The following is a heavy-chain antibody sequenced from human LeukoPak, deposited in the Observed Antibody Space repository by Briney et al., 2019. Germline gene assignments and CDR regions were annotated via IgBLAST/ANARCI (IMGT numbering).Heavy chain of an antibody. V-gene: IGHV1-18*01. D-gene: IGHD5-18*01. Sequence: ASVKVSCKASGYTFTSYGISWVRQAPGQGLEWMGRISAYNGNTNYAQKLQGRVTMTTDTSTSTAYMELRSLRSDDTAVYYCARMLGYSYGPNTYYYYYMDVWGKGTTVTVSS. J-gene: IGHJ6*03. CDR2: ISAYNGNT. CDR1: GYTFTSYG. CDR3: ARMLGYSYGPNTYYYYYMDV.